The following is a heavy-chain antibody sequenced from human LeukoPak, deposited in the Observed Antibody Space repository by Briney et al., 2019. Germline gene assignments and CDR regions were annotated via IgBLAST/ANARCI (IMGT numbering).Heavy chain of an antibody. Sequence: SCKASGGTFSSYAMSWVRQAPGKGLEWVSAISGSGDSTYYADSVKGRFTISRDNSKNTLYLQMNSLRAEDTAVYYCAKDLRRSSTSSYGMDVWGQGTTVTVSS. CDR3: AKDLRRSSTSSYGMDV. J-gene: IGHJ6*02. CDR1: GGTFSSYA. D-gene: IGHD2-2*01. CDR2: ISGSGDST. V-gene: IGHV3-23*01.